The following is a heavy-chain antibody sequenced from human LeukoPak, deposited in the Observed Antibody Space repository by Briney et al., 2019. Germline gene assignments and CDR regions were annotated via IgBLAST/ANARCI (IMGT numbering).Heavy chain of an antibody. J-gene: IGHJ4*02. CDR2: IRYDGSNK. V-gene: IGHV3-30*02. Sequence: GGSLRLSCAASGFTFSSYGTHWVRQAPGKGLEWVAFIRYDGSNKYYADSVKGRFTLSRDNSKNTLYLQMNSLRAEDTAVYYCAKLYGSGDSHGASLDYWGQGTLVTVSS. D-gene: IGHD3-10*01. CDR3: AKLYGSGDSHGASLDY. CDR1: GFTFSSYG.